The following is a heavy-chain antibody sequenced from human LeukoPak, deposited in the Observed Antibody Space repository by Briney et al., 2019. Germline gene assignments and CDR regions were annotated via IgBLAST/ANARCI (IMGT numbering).Heavy chain of an antibody. D-gene: IGHD4-11*01. CDR2: IYHSGST. J-gene: IGHJ4*02. CDR1: GGSISSGSYS. V-gene: IGHV4-30-2*01. Sequence: SQTLSLTCAVSGGSISSGSYSWSWIRQPPGKGLEWIGYIYHSGSTYYNPSLKSRVTISVDRSKNHFSLKLSSVTAADTAVYYCARVVSNYYFDSWGQGTLVTVSS. CDR3: ARVVSNYYFDS.